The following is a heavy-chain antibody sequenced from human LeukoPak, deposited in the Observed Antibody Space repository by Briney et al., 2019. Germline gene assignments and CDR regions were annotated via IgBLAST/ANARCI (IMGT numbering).Heavy chain of an antibody. J-gene: IGHJ4*02. V-gene: IGHV3-15*01. CDR1: GFTFSDAW. Sequence: GGSLRLSCAASGFTFSDAWMNWVRQAPGKGLEWVGRIKTKADGEEPDYAAPVKGRFTISRDDSKNTLYLQMNSLRTEDTAVYYCSTSDAAMINYFDYWGQGTLVTVSS. D-gene: IGHD5-18*01. CDR2: IKTKADGEEP. CDR3: STSDAAMINYFDY.